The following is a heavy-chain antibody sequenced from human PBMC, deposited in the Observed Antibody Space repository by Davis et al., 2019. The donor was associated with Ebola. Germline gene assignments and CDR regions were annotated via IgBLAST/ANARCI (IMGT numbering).Heavy chain of an antibody. CDR3: ARGWGWFDP. D-gene: IGHD1-26*01. CDR2: IWYDGSNK. Sequence: SLKISCAASGFTFSSYGMHWVRQAPGKGLEWVAVIWYDGSNKYYADSVKGRFTISRDNSKNTLYLQMNSLRAEDTAVYYSARGWGWFDPWGQGTLVTVSS. J-gene: IGHJ5*02. V-gene: IGHV3-33*01. CDR1: GFTFSSYG.